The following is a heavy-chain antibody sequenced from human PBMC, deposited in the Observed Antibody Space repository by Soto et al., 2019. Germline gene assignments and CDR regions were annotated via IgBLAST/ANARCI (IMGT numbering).Heavy chain of an antibody. CDR1: GFSVTASN. CDR2: IFGADET. CDR3: GRGGFD. Sequence: EVQLVETGGDLIQPGGSLRLSCAASGFSVTASNMNWVRQAPGKGLEWVSVIFGADETYYADSVRGRFTISRDNSKNTVYLQMDSLRTEDTALYYCGRGGFDWGQGTLVTVSS. V-gene: IGHV3-53*02. J-gene: IGHJ4*02. D-gene: IGHD3-16*01.